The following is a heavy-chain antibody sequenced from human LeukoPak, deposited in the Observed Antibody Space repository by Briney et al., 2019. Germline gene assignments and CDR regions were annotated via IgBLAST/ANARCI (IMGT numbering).Heavy chain of an antibody. J-gene: IGHJ4*02. CDR1: GFTFSSYG. D-gene: IGHD3-3*01. CDR2: IRYDGSNK. Sequence: GGSLRLSCAASGFTFSSYGMHWVRQAPGKGLEWVAFIRYDGSNKYYADSVKGRFTISRDNAKNSLYLQMNSLRAEDTAVYYCARDYYDFWSGYEEYYFDYWGQGTLVTVSS. V-gene: IGHV3-30*02. CDR3: ARDYYDFWSGYEEYYFDY.